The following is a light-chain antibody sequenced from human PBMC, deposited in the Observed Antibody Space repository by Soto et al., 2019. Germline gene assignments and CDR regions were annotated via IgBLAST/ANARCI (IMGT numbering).Light chain of an antibody. V-gene: IGKV1-5*01. CDR2: DAS. Sequence: DIQMTQSPSTLSASVGDGVTITCRASQSISSWLAWYQQKPGKAPKLLIYDASSLESGVPSRFSGSGSGTEFTLTISTLQPDDFATYYCQQYNSDSRTFGQGTKVDI. CDR1: QSISSW. J-gene: IGKJ1*01. CDR3: QQYNSDSRT.